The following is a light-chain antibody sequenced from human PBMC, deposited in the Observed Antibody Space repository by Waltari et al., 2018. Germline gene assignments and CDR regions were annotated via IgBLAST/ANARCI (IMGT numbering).Light chain of an antibody. V-gene: IGLV2-14*01. CDR3: SSFTSSSTWV. CDR2: DVS. CDR1: TSDLGGYNY. Sequence: QSALTQPASVSGSPGQSITISCTGTTSDLGGYNYVSWYQQHPGKAPKLMIYDVSSRPSGVSIRFSGSKSGNTASLTISGLQAEDEADYYCSSFTSSSTWVFGGGTKLTVL. J-gene: IGLJ3*02.